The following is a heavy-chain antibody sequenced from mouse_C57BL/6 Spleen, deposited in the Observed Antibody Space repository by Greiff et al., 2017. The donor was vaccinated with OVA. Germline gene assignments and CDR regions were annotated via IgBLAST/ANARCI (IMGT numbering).Heavy chain of an antibody. J-gene: IGHJ2*01. Sequence: EVKLQESVAELVRPGASVKLSCTASGFNIKNTYMHWVKQRPEQGLEWIGRIDPANGNTKYAPKFQGKATITADTSSNTAYLQLSSLTSEDTAIYYCARSNYYGSSHYFDYWGQGTTLTVSS. CDR2: IDPANGNT. CDR3: ARSNYYGSSHYFDY. D-gene: IGHD1-1*01. CDR1: GFNIKNTY. V-gene: IGHV14-3*01.